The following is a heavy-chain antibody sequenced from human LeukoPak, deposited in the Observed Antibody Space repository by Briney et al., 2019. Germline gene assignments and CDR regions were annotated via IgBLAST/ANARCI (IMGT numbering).Heavy chain of an antibody. Sequence: GGSLRLSCAASGFTFRSYDMHWVRQATGKGLEWVSGIGTAGEIYYPGSVKGRFTISRENAKNSLYLQMNSLRAGDTAAYYCARAAYSSTWYSRYFDLWGRGTLVTVSS. CDR3: ARAAYSSTWYSRYFDL. D-gene: IGHD6-13*01. J-gene: IGHJ2*01. CDR2: IGTAGEI. V-gene: IGHV3-13*01. CDR1: GFTFRSYD.